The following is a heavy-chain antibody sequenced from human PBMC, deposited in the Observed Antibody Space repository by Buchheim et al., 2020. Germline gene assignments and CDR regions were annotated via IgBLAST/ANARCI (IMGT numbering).Heavy chain of an antibody. CDR1: GGSFSGYY. CDR3: ARGGQYDYVWGSYSIDY. J-gene: IGHJ4*02. CDR2: INHSGST. Sequence: QVQLQQWGAGLLKPSETLSLSCAVYGGSFSGYYWSWIRQPPGKGLEWIGEINHSGSTNYNPSPKSRVTITVDTSKNQFPLKLSSVTAADTAVYYCARGGQYDYVWGSYSIDYWGQGTL. V-gene: IGHV4-34*01. D-gene: IGHD3-16*01.